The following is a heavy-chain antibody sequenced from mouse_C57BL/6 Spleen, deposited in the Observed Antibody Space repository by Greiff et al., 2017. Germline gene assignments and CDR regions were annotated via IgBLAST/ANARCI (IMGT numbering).Heavy chain of an antibody. V-gene: IGHV1-22*01. CDR3: ARGHSNYVVYFDY. J-gene: IGHJ2*01. CDR1: GYTFTDYN. Sequence: VQLQQSGPELVKPGASVKMSCKASGYTFTDYNMHWVKQSHGKSLEWIGYLNPNNGGTSYNQKFTGKAPLTVNKSSSTTYMEIRSLTAEDSAVYYCARGHSNYVVYFDYWGQGTTLTVSS. CDR2: LNPNNGGT. D-gene: IGHD2-5*01.